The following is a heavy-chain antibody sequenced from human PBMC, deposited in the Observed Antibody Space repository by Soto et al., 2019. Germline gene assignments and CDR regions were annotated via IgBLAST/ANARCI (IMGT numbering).Heavy chain of an antibody. Sequence: QGPLVPSGAAVQQPGASVRVSCKASAYSFLDHYIHWVRQAPGQGLEWMGWVNPNSGGTHYAQIFQGRVTLTRDTSINTAYMELGSLTSDDTALYYCARGGLYNWNYGARDSFDIWGQGAMVTVSS. CDR2: VNPNSGGT. CDR1: AYSFLDHY. V-gene: IGHV1-2*02. CDR3: ARGGLYNWNYGARDSFDI. J-gene: IGHJ3*02. D-gene: IGHD1-7*01.